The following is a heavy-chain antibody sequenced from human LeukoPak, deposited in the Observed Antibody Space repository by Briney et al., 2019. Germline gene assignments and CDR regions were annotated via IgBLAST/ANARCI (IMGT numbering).Heavy chain of an antibody. CDR3: ARGAYGDYDY. V-gene: IGHV3-23*01. CDR1: GFTFNNYA. J-gene: IGHJ4*02. Sequence: GGSLRLSCAASGFTFNNYAMSWVRQAPGKGLEWVSAISSSGSSTYYADSVKGRFTISRDNSKNTLYLQMNSLRAEDTAAYYCARGAYGDYDYWGQGTLVTVSS. CDR2: ISSSGSST. D-gene: IGHD4-17*01.